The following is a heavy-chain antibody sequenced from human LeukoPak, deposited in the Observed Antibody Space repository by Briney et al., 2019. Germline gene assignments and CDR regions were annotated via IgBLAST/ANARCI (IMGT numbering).Heavy chain of an antibody. CDR1: GGSISSSSYY. Sequence: SETLSLTCTVSGGSISSSSYYWGWIRQPPGKGLEWIGYIYYSGSTNYNPSLKSRVTISVDTSKNQFSLKLSSVTAADTAVYYCAREVSSSWYGNWFDPWGQGTLVTVSS. CDR3: AREVSSSWYGNWFDP. V-gene: IGHV4-61*01. J-gene: IGHJ5*02. D-gene: IGHD6-13*01. CDR2: IYYSGST.